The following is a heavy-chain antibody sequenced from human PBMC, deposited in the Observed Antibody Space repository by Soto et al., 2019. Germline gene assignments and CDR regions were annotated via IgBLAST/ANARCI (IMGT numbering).Heavy chain of an antibody. V-gene: IGHV3-30*03. CDR3: ATHWTRKERFRNYHGRDV. Sequence: PGGSLRLSCAASGFTFSSYGMHWVRQAPGKGLEWVAVISYDGSNKYYADSVKGRFTISRDNSKNTLYLQMNSLRAEDTAVYYCATHWTRKERFRNYHGRDVWGQGTRVTVSS. D-gene: IGHD1-1*01. CDR1: GFTFSSYG. J-gene: IGHJ6*02. CDR2: ISYDGSNK.